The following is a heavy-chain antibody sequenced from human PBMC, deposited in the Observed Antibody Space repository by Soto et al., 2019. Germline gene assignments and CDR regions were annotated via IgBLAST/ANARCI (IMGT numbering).Heavy chain of an antibody. CDR1: GGTFSNYA. Sequence: QVQLVQSGAEVKKPGSSVKVSCKASGGTFSNYAISWVRQAPGQGLEWMEGIIPIFGTANYAQKFQGRVTITADESTRTAYMELSSLRSEDTAVYYCARDGTLYDSSGYYYLYWGQGTLVTVSS. CDR2: IIPIFGTA. D-gene: IGHD3-22*01. CDR3: ARDGTLYDSSGYYYLY. V-gene: IGHV1-69*01. J-gene: IGHJ4*02.